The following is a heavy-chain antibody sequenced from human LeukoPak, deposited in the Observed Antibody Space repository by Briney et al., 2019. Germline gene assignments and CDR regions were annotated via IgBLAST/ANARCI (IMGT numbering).Heavy chain of an antibody. J-gene: IGHJ3*02. Sequence: GESLKISCKGSGYSFTSYWIGWVRQMPGKGLEWMGIIYPGDSDTRYSPSFQGQVTISADKSISTAYLQWSSLKASDTAMYYCARQGGVVVGAYDASDIWGQGTMVTVPS. CDR3: ARQGGVVVGAYDASDI. CDR2: IYPGDSDT. CDR1: GYSFTSYW. V-gene: IGHV5-51*01. D-gene: IGHD1-26*01.